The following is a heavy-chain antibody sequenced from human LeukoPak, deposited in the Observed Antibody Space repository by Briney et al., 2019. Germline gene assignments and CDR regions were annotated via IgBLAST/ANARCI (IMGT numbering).Heavy chain of an antibody. CDR3: ARLNEGAISN. Sequence: SETLSLTCTVSGGSISSYYWSWIRQPPGKGLEWIGYIYTSGSTNYNPSLKSRVTISVDTSKNQFSLKLSSVTAADTAVYYCARLNEGAISNWGQGTLVTVSP. CDR2: IYTSGST. D-gene: IGHD2/OR15-2a*01. J-gene: IGHJ4*02. CDR1: GGSISSYY. V-gene: IGHV4-4*09.